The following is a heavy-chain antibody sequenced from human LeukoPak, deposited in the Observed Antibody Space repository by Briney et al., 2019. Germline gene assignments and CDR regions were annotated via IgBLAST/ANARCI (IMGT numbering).Heavy chain of an antibody. Sequence: GGSLRLSCAGSGFTFSIYYMSWVRQAPGKGLEWVASIKQDGSEIYYIDSVKGRFTISRDNAKNSLYLQMSGLRGEDTAVFYCAKNYGSGTYYNDFDSWGQGTLVTVSS. CDR2: IKQDGSEI. V-gene: IGHV3-7*03. D-gene: IGHD3-10*01. CDR1: GFTFSIYY. J-gene: IGHJ4*02. CDR3: AKNYGSGTYYNDFDS.